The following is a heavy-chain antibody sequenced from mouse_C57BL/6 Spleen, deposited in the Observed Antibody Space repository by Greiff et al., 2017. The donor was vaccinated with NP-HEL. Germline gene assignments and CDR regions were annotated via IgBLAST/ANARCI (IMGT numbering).Heavy chain of an antibody. D-gene: IGHD2-2*01. CDR1: GYTFTSYT. CDR3: ARGYYGYDEFAY. CDR2: INPSSGYT. V-gene: IGHV1-4*01. J-gene: IGHJ3*01. Sequence: QVQLKESGAELARPGDSVKMSCKASGYTFTSYTMHWVKQRPGQGLEWIGYINPSSGYTKYNQKFKDKATLTADKSSSTAYMQLSSLTSEDSAVYYCARGYYGYDEFAYWGQGTLVTVSA.